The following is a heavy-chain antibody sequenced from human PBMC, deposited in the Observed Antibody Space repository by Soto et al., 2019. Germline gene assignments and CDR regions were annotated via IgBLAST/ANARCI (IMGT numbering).Heavy chain of an antibody. CDR1: GFTFSSYA. CDR2: ISANGRNT. J-gene: IGHJ4*02. V-gene: IGHV3-23*01. D-gene: IGHD5-18*01. CDR3: AKDLSSLGWLALGAPFDS. Sequence: EVHLLESGGNVVQPGGSLRLSCAASGFTFSSYAMNWVRQAPGKGLEWVSSISANGRNTYYADSVKGRFTISRDRSKNALYLQLDSLRVEDTAIYYCAKDLSSLGWLALGAPFDSWGQCTLVPVSS.